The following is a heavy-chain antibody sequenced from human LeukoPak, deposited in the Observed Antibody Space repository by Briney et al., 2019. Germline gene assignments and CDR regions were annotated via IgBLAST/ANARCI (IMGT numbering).Heavy chain of an antibody. J-gene: IGHJ4*02. CDR3: AKYKQQLVRANDFGY. V-gene: IGHV3-23*01. CDR1: GFTFSSYA. Sequence: GGSLRLSCAASGFTFSSYAMSWVRQAPGKGLEWVSAISGSGGGTYYADSVKGRFTISRDNSKNTLYLQMNSLRAEDTAVYYCAKYKQQLVRANDFGYWGQGTLVTVSS. CDR2: ISGSGGGT. D-gene: IGHD6-13*01.